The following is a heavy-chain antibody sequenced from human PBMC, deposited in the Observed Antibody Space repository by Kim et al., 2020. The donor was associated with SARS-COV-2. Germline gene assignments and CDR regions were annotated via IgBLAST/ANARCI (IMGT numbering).Heavy chain of an antibody. CDR3: ARDEEMATMGEMGGFEY. CDR2: ISSSSSTI. CDR1: GFTFSSYS. D-gene: IGHD5-12*01. V-gene: IGHV3-48*02. Sequence: GGSLRLSCAASGFTFSSYSMNWVRQAPGKGLEWVSYISSSSSTIYYADSVKGRFTISRDNAKNSLYLQMNSLRDEDTAVYYCARDEEMATMGEMGGFEYWGQGTLVTVSS. J-gene: IGHJ4*02.